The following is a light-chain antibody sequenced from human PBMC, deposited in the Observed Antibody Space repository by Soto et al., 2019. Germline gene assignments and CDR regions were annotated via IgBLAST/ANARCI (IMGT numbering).Light chain of an antibody. Sequence: DIQITQSPSSLSASVGDRVTITCRASQSRSIYLNWYQEKPGKAPRLLIYGAFTLQTGVPSRFRGDVSGTDFTLTINNLQPADFATYFCQQSYSFGQGTRLEI. CDR3: QQSYS. J-gene: IGKJ5*01. CDR2: GAF. CDR1: QSRSIY. V-gene: IGKV1-39*01.